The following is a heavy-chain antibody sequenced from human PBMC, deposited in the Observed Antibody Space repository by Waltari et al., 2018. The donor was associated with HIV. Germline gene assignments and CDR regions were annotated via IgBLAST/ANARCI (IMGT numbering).Heavy chain of an antibody. Sequence: QVQLQQWGAGLLKPSETLSLTCAVYGGSFSGYYWSWIRQPPGKGLEWIGEINHSGSTNYNPPLKSRVTISVDTSKNQFSLKLSSVTAADTAVYYCARGSKWLRLFYGMDVWGQGTTVTVSS. CDR1: GGSFSGYY. CDR2: INHSGST. CDR3: ARGSKWLRLFYGMDV. D-gene: IGHD5-12*01. J-gene: IGHJ6*02. V-gene: IGHV4-34*01.